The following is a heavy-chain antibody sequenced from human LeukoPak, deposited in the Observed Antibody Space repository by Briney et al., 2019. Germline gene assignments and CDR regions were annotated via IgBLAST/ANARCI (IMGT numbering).Heavy chain of an antibody. CDR1: GFTFSSYA. D-gene: IGHD1-14*01. Sequence: GGSLRLSCAASGFTFSSYAMSWVRQAPGKGLEWVSIIYSGGSTYYADSVKGRFTISRDNSKNTLYLQLNSLRAEDTAVYYCARGNPGGEFYWGQGTLVTVSS. CDR3: ARGNPGGEFY. V-gene: IGHV3-53*01. CDR2: IYSGGST. J-gene: IGHJ4*02.